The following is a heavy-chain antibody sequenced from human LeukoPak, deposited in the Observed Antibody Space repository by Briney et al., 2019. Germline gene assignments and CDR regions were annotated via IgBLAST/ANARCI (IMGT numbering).Heavy chain of an antibody. CDR1: GFTFSDYY. J-gene: IGHJ4*02. CDR2: ISSSGSTI. D-gene: IGHD3-22*01. CDR3: ASMGYYYDSSGYYRY. V-gene: IGHV3-11*01. Sequence: GGSLRLSCAASGFTFSDYYMSWIRQAPGKGLEWVSYISSSGSTIYYADSVKGRFTISRDNAKNSLYLQMNSLRAEDTAVYYCASMGYYYDSSGYYRYWGQGTLVTVSS.